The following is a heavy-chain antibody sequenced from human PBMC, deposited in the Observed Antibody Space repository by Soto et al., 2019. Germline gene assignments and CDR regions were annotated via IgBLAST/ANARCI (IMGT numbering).Heavy chain of an antibody. V-gene: IGHV3-21*01. Sequence: GGSLRLSCAASGFTFSSYSMNWVRQAPGKGLEWVSSISRTGTDINYADSVKGRFTISRDNAKNSLYLHMNSLRAEDTAVYYCARDRTTVTKLNYYYYMDVWGKGTTVTVSS. D-gene: IGHD4-17*01. J-gene: IGHJ6*03. CDR3: ARDRTTVTKLNYYYYMDV. CDR1: GFTFSSYS. CDR2: ISRTGTDI.